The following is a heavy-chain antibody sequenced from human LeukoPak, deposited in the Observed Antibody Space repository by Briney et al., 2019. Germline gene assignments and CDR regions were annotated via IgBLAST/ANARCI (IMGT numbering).Heavy chain of an antibody. CDR1: GYTFTAYY. Sequence: ASVKVSCKASGYTFTAYYMYWARQAPGQGLEWMGWINPDSGGTNYAQKFQGRVTLSRDTSISTAYMELSRLGSDDTAVYYCARVSGSYTLNYYYAMDVWGQGTTVTVSS. V-gene: IGHV1-2*02. CDR3: ARVSGSYTLNYYYAMDV. D-gene: IGHD1-26*01. J-gene: IGHJ6*02. CDR2: INPDSGGT.